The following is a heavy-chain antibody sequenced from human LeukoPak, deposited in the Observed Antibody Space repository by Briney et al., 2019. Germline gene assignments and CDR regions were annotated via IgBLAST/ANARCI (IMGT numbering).Heavy chain of an antibody. CDR2: IYYSGST. D-gene: IGHD4-17*01. CDR3: ARSDYTTVTTLFDY. CDR1: GGSISSGGYY. J-gene: IGHJ4*02. Sequence: SETLSLTCTVSGGSISSGGYYWSWIRQHPGKGLEWIGYIYYSGSTYYNPSLKSRVTISVDTSKNQFSLKLSSVTAADTAVYYCARSDYTTVTTLFDYWGQGTLVTVSS. V-gene: IGHV4-31*03.